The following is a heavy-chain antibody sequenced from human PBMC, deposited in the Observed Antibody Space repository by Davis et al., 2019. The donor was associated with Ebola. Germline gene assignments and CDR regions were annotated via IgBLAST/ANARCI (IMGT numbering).Heavy chain of an antibody. D-gene: IGHD2-21*01. Sequence: MPSETLSLTFPLYSRSFLGFYWSWIRQPPGKGLEWIGEINHSGSTNYNPSLKSRVTISVDTSKHQFSLKLSSVTAADTAVYYCARARVGISYWFDPWGQGTLVTVSS. J-gene: IGHJ5*02. V-gene: IGHV4-34*01. CDR3: ARARVGISYWFDP. CDR1: SRSFLGFY. CDR2: INHSGST.